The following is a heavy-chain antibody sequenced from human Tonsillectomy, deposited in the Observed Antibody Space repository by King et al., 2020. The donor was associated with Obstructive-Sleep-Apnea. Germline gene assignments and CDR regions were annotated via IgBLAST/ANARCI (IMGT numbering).Heavy chain of an antibody. D-gene: IGHD6-19*01. J-gene: IGHJ4*02. CDR2: IYYSGST. CDR3: ARLGYSSGWGHIDY. V-gene: IGHV4-59*08. Sequence: QLQESGPGLVKPSETLSLTCTVSGGSISSYYWSWIRQPPGKGLEWIGYIYYSGSTNYNPSLKSRVTISVDTSKNQFSLKLSSVTAADPAVYYCARLGYSSGWGHIDYWGQGTLVTVSS. CDR1: GGSISSYY.